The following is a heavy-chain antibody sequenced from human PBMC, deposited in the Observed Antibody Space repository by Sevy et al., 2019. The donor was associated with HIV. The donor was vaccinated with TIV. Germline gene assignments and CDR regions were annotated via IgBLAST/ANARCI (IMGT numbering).Heavy chain of an antibody. J-gene: IGHJ1*01. D-gene: IGHD2-2*01. CDR2: INQAGSEE. Sequence: GGSLRLSCPASGLTFRSYWMTWVRQAPGKGLEWVANINQAGSEEYYVDSVKGRFTISRDNAKNSLYLQINSLRAEDTAVYYCATILPAGVPAQYCQHWGQGTLVTVSS. CDR1: GLTFRSYW. CDR3: ATILPAGVPAQYCQH. V-gene: IGHV3-7*01.